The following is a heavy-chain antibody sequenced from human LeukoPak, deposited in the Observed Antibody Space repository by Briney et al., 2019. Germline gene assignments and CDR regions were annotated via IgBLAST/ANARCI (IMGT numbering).Heavy chain of an antibody. Sequence: SETLSLTCTVSGGSISNYYWTWIRQPAGKGLEWIGRIYSSGSTNYDPSLQSRLTISLDKSKNQFSLKLSSVTAADTALYYCAREAVPGGNRHSYYYYMDVWGKGTTVTVFS. J-gene: IGHJ6*03. CDR3: AREAVPGGNRHSYYYYMDV. D-gene: IGHD2/OR15-2a*01. V-gene: IGHV4-4*07. CDR2: IYSSGST. CDR1: GGSISNYY.